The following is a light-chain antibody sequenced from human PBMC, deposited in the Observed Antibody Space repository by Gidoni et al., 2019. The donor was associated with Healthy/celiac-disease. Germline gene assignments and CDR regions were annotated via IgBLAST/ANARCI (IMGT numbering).Light chain of an antibody. CDR2: EVS. V-gene: IGLV2-23*02. J-gene: IGLJ3*02. CDR1: SSDVGSYNL. Sequence: QSALTQPASVSASPGQSITISCTGTSSDVGSYNLVPWYQQHPGKAPKLMIYEVSKRPSGVSNRFSGSKSGNTASLTISGLQAEDEADYYCCSYAGSSTLWVFGGGTKLTVL. CDR3: CSYAGSSTLWV.